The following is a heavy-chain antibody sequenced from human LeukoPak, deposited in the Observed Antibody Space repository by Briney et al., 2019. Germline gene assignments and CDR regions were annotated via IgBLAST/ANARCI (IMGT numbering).Heavy chain of an antibody. J-gene: IGHJ4*02. V-gene: IGHV5-51*01. CDR1: GYSLMRYW. CDR2: INPGDSDT. Sequence: GESLKISCKGFGYSLMRYWIGWVRQMPGKGLEWMGIINPGDSDTRYSPSFQGQVTFSVDKSMSIAYLQWSSLKASDTAVYDCAAGQYRFEHWGQGTLVTVSS. CDR3: AAGQYRFEH. D-gene: IGHD6-6*01.